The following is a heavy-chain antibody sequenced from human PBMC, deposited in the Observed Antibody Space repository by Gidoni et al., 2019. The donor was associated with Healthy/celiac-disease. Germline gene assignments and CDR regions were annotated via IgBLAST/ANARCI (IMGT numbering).Heavy chain of an antibody. Sequence: QVQLQQWGAGLLKPSETLSLTCAVYGWSFSGYYWSWLRKPPGKGLAWIGEINHSGTNNYNPSIKSRVTILVDTSKNQFSLKLSSVTSAETAVYYCARRSYWFGELFRRARDYGRDVWGQGTTVTVSS. CDR2: INHSGTN. D-gene: IGHD3-10*01. CDR3: ARRSYWFGELFRRARDYGRDV. V-gene: IGHV4-34*01. CDR1: GWSFSGYY. J-gene: IGHJ6*02.